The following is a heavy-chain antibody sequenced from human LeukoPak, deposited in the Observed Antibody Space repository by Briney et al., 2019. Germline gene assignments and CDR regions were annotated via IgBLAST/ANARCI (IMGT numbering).Heavy chain of an antibody. J-gene: IGHJ6*02. CDR2: XXXXXXXX. CDR1: GFTLXXXX. Sequence: GGSLRLSCEASGFTLXXXXXXWFRQAPGXGLXXXXXXXXXXXXXXXADSVRGRFTISRDNSKNSLYLQMNSLRTEDTALYYCAKDLLTYCTNGVCYTDYYYYYGMDVWGQGTTVTVSS. D-gene: IGHD2-8*01. CDR3: AKDLLTYCTNGVCYTDYYYYYGMDV. V-gene: IGHV3-43*02.